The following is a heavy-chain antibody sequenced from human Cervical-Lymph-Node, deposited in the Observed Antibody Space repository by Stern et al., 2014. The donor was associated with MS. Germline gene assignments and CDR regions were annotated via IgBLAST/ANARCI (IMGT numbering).Heavy chain of an antibody. D-gene: IGHD5-24*01. CDR1: GYTFTGYY. V-gene: IGHV1-2*06. Sequence: VQLVESGAEVKKPGASVKVSCKASGYTFTGYYMHWVRQAPGQGLEWMGRINPNSGGTNYPQKFQGRVTMTRDTSISTAYMELSRLRSDDTAVFYCARARRDGYNSYYFDYWGQGTLVTVSS. CDR2: INPNSGGT. CDR3: ARARRDGYNSYYFDY. J-gene: IGHJ4*02.